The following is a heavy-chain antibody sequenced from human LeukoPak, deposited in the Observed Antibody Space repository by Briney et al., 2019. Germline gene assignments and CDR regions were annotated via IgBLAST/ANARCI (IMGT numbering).Heavy chain of an antibody. V-gene: IGHV3-23*01. CDR1: GFTFSSYA. D-gene: IGHD2-2*01. Sequence: GGSLRLSCAASGFTFSSYAMSWVRQAPGKGLEWVSAISGSGDNTDYTDSVKGRFTISRDNSKNTLYPQMNSLRAEDTAVYYCAKKSCSSTSCYEDVWGKGTTVTVSS. CDR2: ISGSGDNT. CDR3: AKKSCSSTSCYEDV. J-gene: IGHJ6*04.